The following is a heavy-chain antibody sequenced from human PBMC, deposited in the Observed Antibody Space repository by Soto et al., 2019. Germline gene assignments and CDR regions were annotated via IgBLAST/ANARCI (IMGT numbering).Heavy chain of an antibody. CDR3: VRVGLNRNYAFDF. CDR2: INPNSDVT. V-gene: IGHV1-2*02. J-gene: IGHJ4*02. Sequence: QVQLVQSGAEVKKPGASVKVSCKASGYTFNSYYIHWGRQAPGQGLEWMGWINPNSDVTGYAQSFQGRVTMTRAMSMTTAYMDLTRLRSDDTAVYYCVRVGLNRNYAFDFWGQGPLIPVSS. D-gene: IGHD3-16*01. CDR1: GYTFNSYY.